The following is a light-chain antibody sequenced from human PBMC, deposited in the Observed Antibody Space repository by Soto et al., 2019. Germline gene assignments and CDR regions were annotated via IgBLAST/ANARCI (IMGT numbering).Light chain of an antibody. CDR2: GVS. V-gene: IGKV3-15*01. Sequence: EVVMTHSPVTLSVSPLERATLSCRSSQSVRSTYLAWYQQKPGQAPRLLIFGVSNRAAGIPARFSGSGSGTEFTLTISSLQSEDFAVYYCQQYGDWPLTFGGGTKVDIK. CDR3: QQYGDWPLT. CDR1: QSVRSTY. J-gene: IGKJ4*01.